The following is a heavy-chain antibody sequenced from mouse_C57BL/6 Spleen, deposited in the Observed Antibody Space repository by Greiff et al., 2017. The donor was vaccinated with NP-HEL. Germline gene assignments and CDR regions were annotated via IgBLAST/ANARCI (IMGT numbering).Heavy chain of an antibody. CDR2: IYPGDGDT. D-gene: IGHD2-4*01. CDR3: ARDYDYDVRFAY. V-gene: IGHV1-82*01. Sequence: QVQLQQSGPELVKPGASVKISCKASGYAFSSSWMNWVKQRPGKGLEWIGRIYPGDGDTNYNGKFKGKATLTADKSSSTAYMQLSSLTSEDSAVYFCARDYDYDVRFAYWGQGTLVTVSA. J-gene: IGHJ3*01. CDR1: GYAFSSSW.